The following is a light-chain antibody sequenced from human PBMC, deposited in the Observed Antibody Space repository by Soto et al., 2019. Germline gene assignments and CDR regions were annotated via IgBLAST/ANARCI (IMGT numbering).Light chain of an antibody. Sequence: DIQMTQSPSTLSASVGDRVTITCRASQSISSWLAWFQQKPGKAPKVLFYKASGLESGVPSRFSGSGSGTEFTLTISSLQPDDFATYYCQQYSSYSWTFGQGTKVEIK. CDR1: QSISSW. CDR2: KAS. J-gene: IGKJ1*01. V-gene: IGKV1-5*03. CDR3: QQYSSYSWT.